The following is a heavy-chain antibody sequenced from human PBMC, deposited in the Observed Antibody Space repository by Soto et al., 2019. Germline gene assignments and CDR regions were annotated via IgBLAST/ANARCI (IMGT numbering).Heavy chain of an antibody. CDR3: STRAYDSNGYYRVDP. CDR1: CGSCRGHS. V-gene: IGHV4-34*01. D-gene: IGHD3-22*01. J-gene: IGHJ5*02. CDR2: SKHSGGV. Sequence: SETLSPSHAVACGSCRGHSWTWISKSPGTGLEWIGYSKHSGGVNYSPPLKSRVTISLDTSKNQFSLTLSAVTAADTAMYYCSTRAYDSNGYYRVDPWV.